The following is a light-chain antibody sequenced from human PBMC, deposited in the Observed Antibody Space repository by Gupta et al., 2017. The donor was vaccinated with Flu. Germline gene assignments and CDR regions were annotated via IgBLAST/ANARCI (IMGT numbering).Light chain of an antibody. J-gene: IGLJ1*01. Sequence: SSDIGNYNRVSWYQQPPGTAPKLMIYEVSNRPSGVPDRFSGSKSGNTASLTISGLQAEDEADYYCSSYTSSYTYVFGTGTKLTVL. V-gene: IGLV2-18*02. CDR2: EVS. CDR1: SSDIGNYNR. CDR3: SSYTSSYTYV.